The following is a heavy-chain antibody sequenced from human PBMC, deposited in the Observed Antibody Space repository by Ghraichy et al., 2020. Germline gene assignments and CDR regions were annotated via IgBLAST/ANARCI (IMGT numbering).Heavy chain of an antibody. CDR1: GYTFTKYG. J-gene: IGHJ4*02. Sequence: ASVKVSCKTSGYTFTKYGISWVRLAPGQGLEWVGWINTNNGNTKYAQMLQGRVTMTTDTSTSTAYMELRNLRSDDTAVYYCACGFGDAGFDFWGQGTLVTVSS. V-gene: IGHV1-18*01. D-gene: IGHD3-10*01. CDR3: ACGFGDAGFDF. CDR2: INTNNGNT.